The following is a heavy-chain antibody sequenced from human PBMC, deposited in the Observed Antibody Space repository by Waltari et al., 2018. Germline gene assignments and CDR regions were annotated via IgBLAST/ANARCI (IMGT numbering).Heavy chain of an antibody. V-gene: IGHV4-4*02. Sequence: QFQLQESGPGLVKPSGTLSLTCAVSGDSVSSTYWWSWVRQSPKKGLEWIGQVHGTGKTNYNPSFASRVTISVDTYNNQFSLKMTSATAADTAVYYCARDRGRGLYLDSWGPGILVTVSP. J-gene: IGHJ4*02. CDR2: VHGTGKT. CDR3: ARDRGRGLYLDS. CDR1: GDSVSSTYW. D-gene: IGHD2-15*01.